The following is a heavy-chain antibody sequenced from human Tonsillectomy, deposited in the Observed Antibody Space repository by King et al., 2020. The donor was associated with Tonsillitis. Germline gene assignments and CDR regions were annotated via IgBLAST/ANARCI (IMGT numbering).Heavy chain of an antibody. J-gene: IGHJ4*02. CDR2: IKRKSTGGTT. CDR3: LVGLRLTNGDH. Sequence: VQLVESGGGWVQPGGSLRLSCVASGFSFSDVWVSWARQPPGKGLEWVGRIKRKSTGGTTDYAAPVKGRFTIPRDDSKSTVYLQMSSLKTEDTAIYYCLVGLRLTNGDHWGQGNLVPVSS. D-gene: IGHD1-26*01. CDR1: GFSFSDVW. V-gene: IGHV3-15*01.